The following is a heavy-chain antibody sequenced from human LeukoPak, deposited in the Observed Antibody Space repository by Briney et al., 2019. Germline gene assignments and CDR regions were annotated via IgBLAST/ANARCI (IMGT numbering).Heavy chain of an antibody. J-gene: IGHJ6*03. CDR1: GGPISSYY. Sequence: SETLSLTCTVSGGPISSYYWSWIRQPAGKGLEWIGRIYTSGSTNYNPSLKSRVTISVDTSKNQFSLKLSSVTAADTAVYYCAREVRHEGGSSWSAYYYYMDVWGKGTTVTVSS. CDR3: AREVRHEGGSSWSAYYYYMDV. D-gene: IGHD6-13*01. V-gene: IGHV4-4*07. CDR2: IYTSGST.